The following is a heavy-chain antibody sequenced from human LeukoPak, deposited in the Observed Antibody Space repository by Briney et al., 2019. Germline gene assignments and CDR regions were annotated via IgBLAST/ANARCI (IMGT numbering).Heavy chain of an antibody. CDR3: AGDSWHDVSGFFGDY. CDR1: GFTFSNYG. V-gene: IGHV3-48*02. CDR2: ISSSSSSI. Sequence: GGSLTLSCVASGFTFSNYGINWVRRAPGKGLEWLSYISSSSSSIYYADSVKGRFTISRDNAKNSLFLQMNSLRDEDTAVYYCAGDSWHDVSGFFGDYWGQGTLVTVSS. D-gene: IGHD3-22*01. J-gene: IGHJ4*02.